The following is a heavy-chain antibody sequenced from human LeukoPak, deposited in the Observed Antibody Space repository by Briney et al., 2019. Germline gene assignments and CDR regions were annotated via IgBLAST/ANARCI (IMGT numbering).Heavy chain of an antibody. CDR3: AKDRYGGNSVIFSEYFQH. V-gene: IGHV3-23*01. J-gene: IGHJ1*01. D-gene: IGHD4-23*01. CDR2: IFPSGGEI. Sequence: GGSLRLSCEASGFTFSTFAMIWVRQPPGKGLEWVSSIFPSGGEIHYADSVRGRFTISRDNSKSTLSLQMNSLRAEDTAIYYCAKDRYGGNSVIFSEYFQHWGQGTLVTVSS. CDR1: GFTFSTFA.